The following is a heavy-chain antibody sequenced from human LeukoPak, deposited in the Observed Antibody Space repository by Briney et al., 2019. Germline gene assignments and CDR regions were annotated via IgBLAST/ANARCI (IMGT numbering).Heavy chain of an antibody. CDR1: GFTFSSYD. V-gene: IGHV3-23*01. CDR2: IRPSGDNT. J-gene: IGHJ4*02. CDR3: ARRAGAYSHPYDY. Sequence: GGSLRLSCAASGFTFSSYDMTWARQAPGRGLEWVSSIRPSGDNTHYSDSVKGRFTISRDNSKNTLYLQMNSLRAEDTAVYYCARRAGAYSHPYDYWGQGTLVTVSS. D-gene: IGHD4/OR15-4a*01.